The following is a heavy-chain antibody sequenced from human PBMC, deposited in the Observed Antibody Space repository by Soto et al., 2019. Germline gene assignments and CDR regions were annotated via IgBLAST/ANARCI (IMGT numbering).Heavy chain of an antibody. CDR1: GYTFTSYD. V-gene: IGHV1-8*02. CDR2: MNASSGNT. CDR3: ASSGSGWYLY. J-gene: IGHJ4*02. D-gene: IGHD6-19*01. Sequence: GASVKVSCKASGYTFTSYDINWVRQATGQRLEKMGWMNASSGNTTYSQKFQGRVTMTRNTSISTANIELSSLRSEDTAVYYCASSGSGWYLYWGQGTLVTVSS.